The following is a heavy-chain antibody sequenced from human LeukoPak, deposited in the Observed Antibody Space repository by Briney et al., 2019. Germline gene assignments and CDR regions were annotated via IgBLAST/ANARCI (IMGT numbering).Heavy chain of an antibody. V-gene: IGHV4-59*08. CDR3: ATQASGHNYSSLDY. CDR2: MHYSGST. D-gene: IGHD5-18*01. CDR1: GGSISSFF. Sequence: SETLSLTCTVSGGSISSFFWSWIRQPPGKGLEWIGYMHYSGSTIYNPSLKSRVTISVDTSKNQVSLKLSSVTAADTAVYYCATQASGHNYSSLDYWGQGTLVTVSS. J-gene: IGHJ4*02.